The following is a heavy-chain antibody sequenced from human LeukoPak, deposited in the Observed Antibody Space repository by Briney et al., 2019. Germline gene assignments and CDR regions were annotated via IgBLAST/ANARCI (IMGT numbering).Heavy chain of an antibody. J-gene: IGHJ4*02. CDR2: ISWNSGSI. V-gene: IGHV3-9*01. D-gene: IGHD6-13*01. CDR1: GFTLSSYD. Sequence: GGSLRLPCAASGFTLSSYDMHWVRQAPGKGLEWVSGISWNSGSIGYADSVKGRFTISRDNAKNSLYLQMNSLRAEDTALYYCAKDTDGAAAGTTWGHWGQGTLVTVSS. CDR3: AKDTDGAAAGTTWGH.